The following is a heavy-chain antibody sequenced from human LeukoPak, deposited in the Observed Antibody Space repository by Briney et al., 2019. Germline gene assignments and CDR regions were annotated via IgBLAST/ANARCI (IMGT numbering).Heavy chain of an antibody. Sequence: GGSLRLSCAASGFTFSSYSMNWVRQAPGKGLEWVSSISSSSSYIYYADSVKGRFTISRDNAKNSLYLQMNSLRAEDTAVYYCATSTVVTAGFAFDIWGQGTMVTVSS. D-gene: IGHD4-23*01. CDR1: GFTFSSYS. V-gene: IGHV3-21*01. J-gene: IGHJ3*02. CDR3: ATSTVVTAGFAFDI. CDR2: ISSSSSYI.